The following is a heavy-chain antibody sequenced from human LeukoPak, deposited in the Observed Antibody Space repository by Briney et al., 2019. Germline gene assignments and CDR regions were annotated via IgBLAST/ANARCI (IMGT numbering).Heavy chain of an antibody. CDR2: ITSDGSTI. CDR1: GFTFSSYE. CDR3: ARSTTTSLFDY. D-gene: IGHD1-1*01. V-gene: IGHV3-48*03. Sequence: PGGSLRVSCAASGFTFSSYEMNWVRQAPGKGLEWVSFITSDGSTIFYADSVKGRFTISRDNAKNSLYLQMNSLRAEDTAVYYCARSTTTSLFDYWGQGTLVAVSS. J-gene: IGHJ4*02.